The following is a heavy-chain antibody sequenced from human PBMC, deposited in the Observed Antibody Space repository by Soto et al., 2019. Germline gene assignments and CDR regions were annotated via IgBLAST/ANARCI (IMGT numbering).Heavy chain of an antibody. V-gene: IGHV3-11*01. CDR3: AREPSNWNYCFDY. CDR1: GFTFSDYY. D-gene: IGHD1-7*01. Sequence: QVQLVESGGGLVKPGGSLRLSCAASGFTFSDYYMSWIRQAPGKGLEWVSYISSSGTTIFYADSLRGRFTISRDNAKKSLYLQMSSLRGEDTAVYYCAREPSNWNYCFDYWGQGTLVTVSS. CDR2: ISSSGTTI. J-gene: IGHJ4*02.